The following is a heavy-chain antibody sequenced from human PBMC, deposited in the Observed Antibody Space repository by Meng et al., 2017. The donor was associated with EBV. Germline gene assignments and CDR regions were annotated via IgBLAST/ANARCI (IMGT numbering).Heavy chain of an antibody. CDR2: IYRDDDK. CDR1: GFSLSTRGVG. J-gene: IGHJ4*02. Sequence: QITLKESCATLVKPTQTLPLTCTFSGFSLSTRGVGVGWIRQPPGKALEWLALIYRDDDKRYSPSLKSRLTITKDTSKNQVVLTMTNMDPVDAATYYCAHIIAARPFDYWGQGTLVTVPS. D-gene: IGHD6-6*01. V-gene: IGHV2-5*02. CDR3: AHIIAARPFDY.